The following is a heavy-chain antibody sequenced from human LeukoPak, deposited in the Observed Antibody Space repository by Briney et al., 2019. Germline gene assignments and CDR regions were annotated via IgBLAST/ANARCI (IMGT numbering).Heavy chain of an antibody. V-gene: IGHV3-74*01. CDR1: GFTFSSYW. J-gene: IGHJ4*02. CDR3: ARVDSGYAKDFDY. CDR2: INSDGSST. D-gene: IGHD5-12*01. Sequence: PGGSLRLSFAASGFTFSSYWMHWVRQAPGEGLVWVSRINSDGSSTRYADSVKGRFTISRDNAKNTLYLQMNSLRAEDTAVYYCARVDSGYAKDFDYWGQGTLVTVSS.